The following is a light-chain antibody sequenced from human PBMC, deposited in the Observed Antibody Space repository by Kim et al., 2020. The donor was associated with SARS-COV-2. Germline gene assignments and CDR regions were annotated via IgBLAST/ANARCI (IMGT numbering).Light chain of an antibody. CDR3: QQYSNWPLT. CDR2: ETS. V-gene: IGKV3D-15*01. Sequence: PEESATRSCGASQTVSSNFLSWYQQKPGQTPRLLIYETSSRATGIPARFSGSGSGTEFTLAISTLQSEDFAVYYCQQYSNWPLTFGQGTKVDIK. CDR1: QTVSSN. J-gene: IGKJ1*01.